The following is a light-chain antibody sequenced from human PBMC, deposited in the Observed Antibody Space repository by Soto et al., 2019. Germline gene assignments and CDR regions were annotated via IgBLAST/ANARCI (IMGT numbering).Light chain of an antibody. V-gene: IGLV1-40*01. Sequence: QSELTQPPSVSGAPGQRVTISCTGSYSNIGAGYEVHWYQQVPGSAPKLLVSGHNNRPAGVPDRFFGSKSGSSASLTIIGLQAEDEADYYCQSFDNSVSGSVVFGGGTKVTVL. J-gene: IGLJ3*02. CDR3: QSFDNSVSGSVV. CDR2: GHN. CDR1: YSNIGAGYE.